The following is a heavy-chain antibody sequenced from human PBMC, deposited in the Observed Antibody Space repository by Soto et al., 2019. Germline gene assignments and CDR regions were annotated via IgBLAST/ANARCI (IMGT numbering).Heavy chain of an antibody. CDR1: GFTFSDYY. D-gene: IGHD1-26*01. CDR2: ISSSGSTI. CDR3: ARDHSGGYYYYYCYYGMDV. Sequence: GGSLRLSCAASGFTFSDYYMSWIRQAPGKGLEWVSYISSSGSTIYYADSVKGRFTISRDNAKNSLYLQMNSLRAEDTAVYYCARDHSGGYYYYYCYYGMDVWGQGTTVTVSS. V-gene: IGHV3-11*01. J-gene: IGHJ6*02.